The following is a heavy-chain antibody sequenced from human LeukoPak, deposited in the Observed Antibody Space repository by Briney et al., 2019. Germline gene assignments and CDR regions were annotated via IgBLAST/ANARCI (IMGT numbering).Heavy chain of an antibody. Sequence: GGSLRLSCAASGFTFSSYGMHCVRQAPGKGLEWVAVIWYDGSNKYYADSVKGRFTISRDNSKNTLYLQMNSLRAEDTAVYYCARDPARGGFFDYWGQGTLVTVSS. V-gene: IGHV3-33*01. CDR1: GFTFSSYG. J-gene: IGHJ4*02. CDR2: IWYDGSNK. CDR3: ARDPARGGFFDY. D-gene: IGHD3-16*01.